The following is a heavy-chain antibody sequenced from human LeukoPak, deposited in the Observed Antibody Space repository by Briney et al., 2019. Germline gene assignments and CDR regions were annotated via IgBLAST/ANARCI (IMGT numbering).Heavy chain of an antibody. D-gene: IGHD6-19*01. J-gene: IGHJ6*03. CDR3: AREEGSGWYLSYYYYYMDV. CDR2: TYYRSKWYN. V-gene: IGHV6-1*01. Sequence: SQTLSLTCAISGDIVSSNSAAWNWIRQSPSRGLEWLGRTYYRSKWYNDYAVSVKSRITINPDTSKNQFSLQLSSVTPEDTAVYYCAREEGSGWYLSYYYYYMDVWGKGTTVTVSS. CDR1: GDIVSSNSAA.